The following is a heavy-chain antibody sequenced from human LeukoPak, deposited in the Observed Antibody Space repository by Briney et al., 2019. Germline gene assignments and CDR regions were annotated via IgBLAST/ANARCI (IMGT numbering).Heavy chain of an antibody. CDR3: ARHGRGGPRTSYYYYYMDV. V-gene: IGHV4-4*09. CDR1: GGSISSYY. CDR2: IYTSGST. J-gene: IGHJ6*03. Sequence: SETLSLTCTVSGGSISSYYWSWIRQPPGKGLEWIGYIYTSGSTNYNPSLKSRVTISVDTSKNQFSLKLSSVTAADTTVYYCARHGRGGPRTSYYYYYMDVWGKGTTVTVSS. D-gene: IGHD3-10*02.